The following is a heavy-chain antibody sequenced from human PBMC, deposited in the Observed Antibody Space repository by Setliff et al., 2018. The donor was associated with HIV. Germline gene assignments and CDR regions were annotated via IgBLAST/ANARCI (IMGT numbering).Heavy chain of an antibody. V-gene: IGHV4-4*07. Sequence: PSETLSLTCTVSGGSISSHYWSWIRQPPGKGLGWIGRIYTSGSTNYNPSLKDRVTMSVDTSKNQFSLRLTSVTAADTAVYFCARSSQYGNLNWFDPWGRGTLVTVSS. J-gene: IGHJ5*02. CDR2: IYTSGST. D-gene: IGHD6-6*01. CDR1: GGSISSHY. CDR3: ARSSQYGNLNWFDP.